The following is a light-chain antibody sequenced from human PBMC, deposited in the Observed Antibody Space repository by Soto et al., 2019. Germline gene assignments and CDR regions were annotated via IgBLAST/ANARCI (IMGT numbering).Light chain of an antibody. CDR1: QSIGSW. Sequence: DIQMTQSPSTLSASVGDRVTITCRASQSIGSWLAWYQQKPGKAPKLLIYKASSLESGVPSRFSGSGSGTAFTLTISSLQPDDFASYYCQQYGSISPWTFGQGTKVEIK. CDR3: QQYGSISPWT. V-gene: IGKV1-5*03. CDR2: KAS. J-gene: IGKJ1*01.